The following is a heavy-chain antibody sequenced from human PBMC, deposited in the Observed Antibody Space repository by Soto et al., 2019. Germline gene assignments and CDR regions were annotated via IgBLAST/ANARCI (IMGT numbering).Heavy chain of an antibody. CDR1: GFTFSSYS. J-gene: IGHJ3*02. V-gene: IGHV3-21*01. D-gene: IGHD3-22*01. CDR3: AVAYYYDSSGYWAPYAFDI. CDR2: ISSSSSYI. Sequence: GGSLRLPCAASGFTFSSYSMNWVRQAPGKGLEWVSSISSSSSYIYYADSVKGRFTISRDNAKNSLYLQMNSLRAEDTAVYYCAVAYYYDSSGYWAPYAFDIWGQGTMVTVSS.